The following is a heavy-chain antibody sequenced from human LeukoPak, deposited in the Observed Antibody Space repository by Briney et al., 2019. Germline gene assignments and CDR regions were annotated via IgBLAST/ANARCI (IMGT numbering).Heavy chain of an antibody. D-gene: IGHD3-22*01. CDR2: INPNSGGT. V-gene: IGHV1-2*02. CDR3: ARGRGPYYDSSLDAFDI. J-gene: IGHJ3*02. Sequence: ASVKVSCKASGYTFTGYYMHWVRQAPGQGLEWMGWINPNSGGTNYAQKFQVRVTMTRDTSISTAYMELSRLRSDDTAVYYCARGRGPYYDSSLDAFDIWGQGTMVTVSS. CDR1: GYTFTGYY.